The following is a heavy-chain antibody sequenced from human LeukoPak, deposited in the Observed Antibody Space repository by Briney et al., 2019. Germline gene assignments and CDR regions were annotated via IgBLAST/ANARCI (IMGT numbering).Heavy chain of an antibody. Sequence: GALRLSCAASGFTFSTYEMHWVRQAPGKGLEWGAGITNDGRNKDYADSVKGRFTISRDNAKNSVYLQMNSLRAEDTAVYFCARDTYFYDTSGYYINDLWGQGTLVTVSS. CDR1: GFTFSTYE. CDR3: ARDTYFYDTSGYYINDL. V-gene: IGHV3-30*07. CDR2: ITNDGRNK. D-gene: IGHD3-22*01. J-gene: IGHJ5*02.